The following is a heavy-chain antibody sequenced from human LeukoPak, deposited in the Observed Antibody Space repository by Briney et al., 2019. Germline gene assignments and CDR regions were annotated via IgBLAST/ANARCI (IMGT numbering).Heavy chain of an antibody. V-gene: IGHV4-38-2*02. CDR2: INHSGST. J-gene: IGHJ4*02. CDR1: GYSISSGYY. CDR3: ARQSITMVRGVIITTFSRSAFDY. Sequence: SETLSLTCTVSGYSISSGYYWGWIRQPPGKGLEWIGEINHSGSTNYNPSLKSRVTISVDTSKNQFSLKLSSVTAADTAVYYCARQSITMVRGVIITTFSRSAFDYWGQGTLVTVSS. D-gene: IGHD3-10*01.